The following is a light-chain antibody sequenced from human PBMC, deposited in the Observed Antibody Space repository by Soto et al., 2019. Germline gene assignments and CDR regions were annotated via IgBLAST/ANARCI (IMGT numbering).Light chain of an antibody. J-gene: IGKJ4*01. CDR1: QSVSSN. Sequence: EIVMTQSPATLSVSPGERATLSCRASQSVSSNLAWYQQKPGQAPRLLIYGASTRATGIPARFSGSGSGTEFTLTISSLLSEDFAVYYCQQYNNWPPMLTFGGGTKVEIK. V-gene: IGKV3-15*01. CDR2: GAS. CDR3: QQYNNWPPMLT.